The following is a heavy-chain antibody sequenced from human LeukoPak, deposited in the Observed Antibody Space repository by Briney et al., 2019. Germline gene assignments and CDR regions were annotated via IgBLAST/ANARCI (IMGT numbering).Heavy chain of an antibody. CDR1: GGSISSGGYY. D-gene: IGHD3-22*01. J-gene: IGHJ4*02. CDR3: ARVAYYYDSSGYYEED. V-gene: IGHV4-31*03. CDR2: IYYSGST. Sequence: SETLSLTCTVSGGSISSGGYYWSWIRQHPGKGLEWIGYIYYSGSTYYNPSLKSRVTISVDTSKNQFSLKLSSVTAADTAVYYCARVAYYYDSSGYYEEDWGQGTPVTVSS.